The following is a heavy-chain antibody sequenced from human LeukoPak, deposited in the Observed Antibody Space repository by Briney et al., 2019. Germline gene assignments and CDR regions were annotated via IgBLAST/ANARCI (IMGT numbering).Heavy chain of an antibody. CDR3: ARDSSGYAYYFDS. CDR1: GGSISSNNW. D-gene: IGHD5-12*01. Sequence: SGTLSLTCAVSGGSISSNNWWGWVRQPPGKGLEWIGEIYHSGSPNYNPSLKSRVTISVDKSRNHFSLNLSSVTAADTAVYYCARDSSGYAYYFDSWGQGTLVTVSS. CDR2: IYHSGSP. J-gene: IGHJ4*02. V-gene: IGHV4-4*02.